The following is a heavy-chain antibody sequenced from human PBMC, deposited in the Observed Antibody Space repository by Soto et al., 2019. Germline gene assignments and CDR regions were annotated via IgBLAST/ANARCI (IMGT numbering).Heavy chain of an antibody. CDR1: GGSISSGGYS. V-gene: IGHV4-30-2*01. CDR2: IYHSGST. D-gene: IGHD2-2*01. CDR3: ARTKGVPAATYFDY. Sequence: SETLSLTCAVSGGSISSGGYSWSWIRQPPGKGLEWIGYIYHSGSTYYNPSLKSRVTISVDRSKNQFSLKLSSVTAADTAVYYCARTKGVPAATYFDYWGQGTLVTVSS. J-gene: IGHJ4*02.